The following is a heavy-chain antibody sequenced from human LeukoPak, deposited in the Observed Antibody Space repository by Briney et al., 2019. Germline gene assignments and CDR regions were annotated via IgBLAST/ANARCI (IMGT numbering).Heavy chain of an antibody. J-gene: IGHJ4*02. Sequence: GGSLRLSCAASGFTFSSYAMHWVRQAPGKGLEWVAVISYDGSNKYYADSVKGRFTISRDNSKNTLYLQMNSLRAEDTAVYYCARIGGAVDYWGQGTLVTVSS. CDR3: ARIGGAVDY. CDR2: ISYDGSNK. D-gene: IGHD3-16*01. V-gene: IGHV3-30-3*01. CDR1: GFTFSSYA.